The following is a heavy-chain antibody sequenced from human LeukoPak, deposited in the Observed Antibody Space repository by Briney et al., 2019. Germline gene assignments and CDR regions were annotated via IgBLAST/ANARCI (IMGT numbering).Heavy chain of an antibody. Sequence: SETLSPTCSVSGYSISSGYYWGWIRQPPGKGLEWVANVYRDGNTYYSPSLESRVTISVDTSKNLFSLKLSSLSAADTAVYYCVRLAALRGFYYYMDVWGKGTAVTVSS. V-gene: IGHV4-38-2*01. CDR2: VYRDGNT. CDR1: GYSISSGYY. CDR3: VRLAALRGFYYYMDV. J-gene: IGHJ6*03. D-gene: IGHD6-25*01.